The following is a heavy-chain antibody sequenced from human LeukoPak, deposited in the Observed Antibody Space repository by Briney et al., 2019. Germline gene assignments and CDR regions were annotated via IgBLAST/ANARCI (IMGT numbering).Heavy chain of an antibody. CDR3: ARQHSGNYYGYNWFDA. V-gene: IGHV5-51*01. CDR2: IYPADSDT. D-gene: IGHD1-26*01. J-gene: IGHJ5*02. CDR1: GYRFTTYW. Sequence: GESLKISCTASGYRFTTYWIGWVRQMPGKGLELIGTIYPADSDTKYSPSFQGQVTMSADKSISTAYLQWRSLKASDTAMYYCARQHSGNYYGYNWFDAWGQGTLVTVSS.